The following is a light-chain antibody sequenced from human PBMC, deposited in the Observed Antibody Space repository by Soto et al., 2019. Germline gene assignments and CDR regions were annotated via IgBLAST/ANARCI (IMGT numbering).Light chain of an antibody. J-gene: IGKJ1*01. CDR2: KAS. CDR3: QQYNSYSSE. Sequence: DIQMTQSPSTLSASVGDRVTITCRASQSISSWLAWYQQKPGKAPKLLIYKASSLESGVPSRFSGSGSGTKFTLTISSLQPDDFATYYCQQYNSYSSEFGQGTKV. V-gene: IGKV1-5*03. CDR1: QSISSW.